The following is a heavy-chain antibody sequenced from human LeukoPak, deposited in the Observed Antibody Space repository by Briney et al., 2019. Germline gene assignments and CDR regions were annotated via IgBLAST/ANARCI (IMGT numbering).Heavy chain of an antibody. Sequence: GGSLRLSCAASGFTFSSYGMHWVRQAPGKGLEWVAVISYDGSNKYYADSVKGRFTISRDNSRNTLYLQMNSLRAEDTAVYYCARPYYYDSSGYYDYWGQGTLVTVSS. CDR2: ISYDGSNK. V-gene: IGHV3-30*03. CDR3: ARPYYYDSSGYYDY. D-gene: IGHD3-22*01. J-gene: IGHJ4*02. CDR1: GFTFSSYG.